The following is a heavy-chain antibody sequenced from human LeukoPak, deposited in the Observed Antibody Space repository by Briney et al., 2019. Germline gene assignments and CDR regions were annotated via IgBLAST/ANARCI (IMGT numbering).Heavy chain of an antibody. V-gene: IGHV4-34*01. J-gene: IGHJ4*02. CDR1: GGSFSGYY. CDR3: ARGLTH. Sequence: SETLSLTCSVYGGSFSGYYWRWIRQPPGKRLEWVGEINHSGNSNYNPSLKSRVTISVDTSKNQFSLKLNSVTAADTGVYYCARGLTHWGQGTLVTVSS. CDR2: INHSGNS.